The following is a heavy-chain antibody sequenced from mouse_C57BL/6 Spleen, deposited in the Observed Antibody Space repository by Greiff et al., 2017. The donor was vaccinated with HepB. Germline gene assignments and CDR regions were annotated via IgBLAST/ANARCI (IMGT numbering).Heavy chain of an antibody. J-gene: IGHJ1*03. CDR1: GYTFTDYY. D-gene: IGHD2-12*01. Sequence: VQLQQSGPELVKPGASVKISCKASGYTFTDYYINWVKQRPGQGLEWIGWIFPGSGSTYYNEKFKGKATLTVDKSYSTAYMWLSSLTSEDSAVYFCARSAVYDAWYFDVWGTGTTVTVSS. CDR2: IFPGSGST. CDR3: ARSAVYDAWYFDV. V-gene: IGHV1-75*01.